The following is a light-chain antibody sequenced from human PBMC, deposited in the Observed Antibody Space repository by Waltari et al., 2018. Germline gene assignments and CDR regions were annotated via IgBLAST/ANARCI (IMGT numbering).Light chain of an antibody. J-gene: IGKJ2*01. CDR3: QQYDNLYT. Sequence: DIQMTKSPSYLSASVGDRVTITCQASQDISNYLNWYQQKPGKAPKSLIYDASNLETGVPSRFSGSGSGTDFTFTISSLQPEDIATYYCQQYDNLYTFGQGTKLEIK. CDR2: DAS. V-gene: IGKV1-33*01. CDR1: QDISNY.